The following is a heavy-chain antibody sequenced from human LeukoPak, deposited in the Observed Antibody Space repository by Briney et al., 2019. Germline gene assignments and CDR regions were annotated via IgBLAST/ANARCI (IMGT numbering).Heavy chain of an antibody. J-gene: IGHJ4*02. V-gene: IGHV3-11*01. CDR3: ARGHWGLDY. Sequence: PGGSLRLSCAVSGFTFSDHYMTRIRQAPGKGLEYISYLSNTGSDISYADSVKGRFSISRDNAKNSLYLQMNSLRAEDTAMYYCARGHWGLDYWGQGTLVTVSS. CDR1: GFTFSDHY. CDR2: LSNTGSDI. D-gene: IGHD7-27*01.